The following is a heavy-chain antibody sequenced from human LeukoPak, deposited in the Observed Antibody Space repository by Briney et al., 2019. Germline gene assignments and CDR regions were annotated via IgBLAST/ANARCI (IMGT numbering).Heavy chain of an antibody. CDR3: ARGKGNYGLVGYYGMDV. CDR2: ISSSSSTI. D-gene: IGHD4-11*01. CDR1: GFTFSSYS. V-gene: IGHV3-48*01. J-gene: IGHJ6*02. Sequence: PGGALRLSCAASGFTFSSYSMNWVRQAPGKGLEWVSYISSSSSTIYYADSVKGRFTISRDNAKNSLYLQMNSLRAEDTAVYYCARGKGNYGLVGYYGMDVWGQGTTVTVSS.